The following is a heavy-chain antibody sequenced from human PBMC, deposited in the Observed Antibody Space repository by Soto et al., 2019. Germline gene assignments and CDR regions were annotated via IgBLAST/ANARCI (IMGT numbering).Heavy chain of an antibody. CDR3: ARDYGAAGSTAVFDM. CDR2: INSDGSST. CDR1: GLTFSSYW. J-gene: IGHJ3*02. Sequence: GGSLRLSCAASGLTFSSYWMHWVRQAPGKGLVWVSRINSDGSSTSYADSVKGRFTISRDNAKNTLYLQMNSLRAEDTAVYYCARDYGAAGSTAVFDMWGQGTMVTVSS. D-gene: IGHD6-25*01. V-gene: IGHV3-74*01.